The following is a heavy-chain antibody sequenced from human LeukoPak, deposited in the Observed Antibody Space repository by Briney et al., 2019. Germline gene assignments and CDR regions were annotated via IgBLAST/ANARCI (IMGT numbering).Heavy chain of an antibody. CDR2: IYYSGST. CDR3: ARVAGDYGPGYFQH. Sequence: PSETLSLTCTVPGGSISSGGYYWSWIRQHPGKGLEWIGYIYYSGSTYYNPSLKSRVTISVDTSKNQFSLKLSSVTAADTAVYYCARVAGDYGPGYFQHWGQGTLVTVSS. J-gene: IGHJ1*01. CDR1: GGSISSGGYY. V-gene: IGHV4-31*03. D-gene: IGHD4-17*01.